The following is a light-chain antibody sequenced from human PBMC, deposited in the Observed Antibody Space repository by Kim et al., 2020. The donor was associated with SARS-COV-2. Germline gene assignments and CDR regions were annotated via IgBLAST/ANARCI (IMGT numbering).Light chain of an antibody. Sequence: QSVLTQPPSASGTPGQRVTISCSGSSSNIGSNYVYWYQQLPGTAPKLLIYRNNQRPSGVPDRFSGSKSGTSASLAISGLRSEDEAYYYCAAWDDSLSGWVFGGGTQLTFL. V-gene: IGLV1-47*01. CDR3: AAWDDSLSGWV. J-gene: IGLJ3*02. CDR1: SSNIGSNY. CDR2: RNN.